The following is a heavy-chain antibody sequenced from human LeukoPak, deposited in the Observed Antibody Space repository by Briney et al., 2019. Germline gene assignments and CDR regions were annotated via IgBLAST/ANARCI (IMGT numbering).Heavy chain of an antibody. V-gene: IGHV3-7*05. J-gene: IGHJ1*01. CDR1: GFTFSSSW. Sequence: TGGSLGLSCAAAGFTFSSSWMNRVRQAPGQGLEWVATIKQDGSEKYYVDSLKGRFTISRDNAKNSLYLQMNNLRAEDTAVYYCATSRTLDHWGQGTLVIVSS. CDR3: ATSRTLDH. CDR2: IKQDGSEK. D-gene: IGHD3-9*01.